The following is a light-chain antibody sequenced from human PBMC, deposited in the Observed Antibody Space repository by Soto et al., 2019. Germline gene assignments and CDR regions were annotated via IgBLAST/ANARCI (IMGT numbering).Light chain of an antibody. CDR3: QQLRMYPST. Sequence: SQFTQSPSPLYASVGDRVRINCRASQDIAIYLAWYQQKKGEAPKLLIYAASTLYGGVPSRFSGSLYGTDFDLTITSLQAEDFATYDCQQLRMYPSTFGGGTKVDIK. CDR1: QDIAIY. V-gene: IGKV1-9*01. CDR2: AAS. J-gene: IGKJ4*01.